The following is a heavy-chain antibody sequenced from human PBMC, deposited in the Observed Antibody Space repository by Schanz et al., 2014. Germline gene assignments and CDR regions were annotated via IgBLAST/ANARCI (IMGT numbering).Heavy chain of an antibody. D-gene: IGHD3-10*01. CDR3: ARALFGSGHGDV. V-gene: IGHV1-2*02. CDR1: GYSFTDYY. J-gene: IGHJ6*02. CDR2: SNPNSGGT. Sequence: QVQLVQSGAEVKKPGASVKVSCKASGYSFTDYYIHWVRQAPGQGLEWMGWSNPNSGGTNYAQKLQGRVTMTRDTSISTAYMELSRLKSDDTAVYYCARALFGSGHGDVWGQGTTVTVSS.